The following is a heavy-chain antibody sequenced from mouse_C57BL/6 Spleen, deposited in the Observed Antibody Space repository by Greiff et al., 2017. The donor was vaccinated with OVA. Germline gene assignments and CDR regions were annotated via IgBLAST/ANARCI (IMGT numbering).Heavy chain of an antibody. D-gene: IGHD1-2*01. CDR3: ARSGDDGPPVYAY. V-gene: IGHV1-54*01. Sequence: VQLQQSGAELVRPGTSVKVSCKASGYAFTNYLIEWVKQRPGQGLEWIGVINPGSGGTNYNEKFKGKATMTADKSSSTAYMQLSSLTSEDSAVYFCARSGDDGPPVYAYWGQGTLVTVAA. CDR1: GYAFTNYL. J-gene: IGHJ3*01. CDR2: INPGSGGT.